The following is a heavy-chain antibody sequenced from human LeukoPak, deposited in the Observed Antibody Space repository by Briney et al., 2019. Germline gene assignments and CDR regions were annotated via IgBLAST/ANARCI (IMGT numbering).Heavy chain of an antibody. CDR3: ARRGIAARRSFDY. V-gene: IGHV4-39*01. J-gene: IGHJ4*02. CDR2: IYYSGST. CDR1: GGSISSSSYY. D-gene: IGHD6-6*01. Sequence: SETLSLTCTVSGGSISSSSYYWGWIRQPPGKGLEWIGSIYYSGSTYYNPSLKSRVTISVDTSKNQFSLKLSSVTAADTAVYYCARRGIAARRSFDYWGQGTLVTVSS.